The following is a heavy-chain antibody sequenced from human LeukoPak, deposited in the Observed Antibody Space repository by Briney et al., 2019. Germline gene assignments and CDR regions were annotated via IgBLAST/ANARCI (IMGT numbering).Heavy chain of an antibody. CDR1: GGSFSGYY. Sequence: PSETLSLTCAVYGGSFSGYYWSWIRQPPGKGLEWIGEINHSGSTNYNPSLKSRVTISVDTSKNQFSLKLSSVTAADTAVYYCAREEGLYDSSGQRYYYYYMDVWGKGTTVTVSS. D-gene: IGHD3-22*01. CDR2: INHSGST. V-gene: IGHV4-34*01. J-gene: IGHJ6*03. CDR3: AREEGLYDSSGQRYYYYYMDV.